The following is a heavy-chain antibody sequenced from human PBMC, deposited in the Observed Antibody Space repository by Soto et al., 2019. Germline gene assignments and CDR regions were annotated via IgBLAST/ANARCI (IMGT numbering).Heavy chain of an antibody. CDR3: ARQEAAGTFMDY. J-gene: IGHJ4*02. D-gene: IGHD6-13*01. CDR1: GYSFPSQW. V-gene: IGHV5-51*01. CDR2: IYPADSDT. Sequence: GESLKISCKGSGYSFPSQWIGWVRQMPGKGLEWMGNIYPADSDTNYSPSFQGHVTISADKSISTAYLQWSSLKASDTAMYYCARQEAAGTFMDYWGQGTLVTVSS.